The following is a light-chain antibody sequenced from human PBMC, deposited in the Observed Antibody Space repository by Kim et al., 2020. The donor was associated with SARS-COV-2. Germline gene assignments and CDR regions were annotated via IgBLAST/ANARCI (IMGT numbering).Light chain of an antibody. CDR3: QQYGSSPRT. J-gene: IGKJ1*01. V-gene: IGKV3-20*01. CDR2: GAT. Sequence: LAPGERVTLSCRASQSVSSYLAWYQRKPGQAPRLLIYGATSRATGIPDRFSGSGSGTDFTLTISRLEPEDFAVYYSQQYGSSPRTFGQGTKVDIK. CDR1: QSVSSY.